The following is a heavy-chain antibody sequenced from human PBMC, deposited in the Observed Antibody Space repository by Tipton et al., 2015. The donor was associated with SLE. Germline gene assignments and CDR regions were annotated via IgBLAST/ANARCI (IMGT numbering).Heavy chain of an antibody. Sequence: TLSLTCTVSRYSISSGYFWGWIRQPPGKGLEWIGTMSHSGDTYYNPFLGSRVTMSMDTSKNQFSLELASVTAADTALYYCARGGEVVVGAIVFWGQGTLVSVSS. J-gene: IGHJ4*02. CDR3: ARGGEVVVGAIVF. CDR1: RYSISSGYF. V-gene: IGHV4-38-2*02. CDR2: MSHSGDT. D-gene: IGHD2-15*01.